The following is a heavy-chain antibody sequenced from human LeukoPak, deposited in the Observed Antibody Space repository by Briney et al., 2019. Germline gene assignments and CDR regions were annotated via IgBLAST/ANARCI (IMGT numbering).Heavy chain of an antibody. CDR2: IKSKTDGETR. V-gene: IGHV3-15*01. J-gene: IGHJ1*01. CDR1: GFTFSSAW. Sequence: PGGSLRPSCAASGFTFSSAWMTWVRQAPGKGLEWVGRIKSKTDGETRDNAAPVKGRFTISRDDSKNTLYLQMNSLETEDTGVYYCTADEADAVVAFQHWGQGALVTVSS. CDR3: TADEADAVVAFQH. D-gene: IGHD2-15*01.